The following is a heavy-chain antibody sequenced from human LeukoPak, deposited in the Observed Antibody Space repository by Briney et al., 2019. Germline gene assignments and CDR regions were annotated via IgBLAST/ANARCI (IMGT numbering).Heavy chain of an antibody. CDR3: ARSSNIAAAVPVFDY. CDR1: GDSVSSNSAA. Sequence: SQTLSLTCAISGDSVSSNSAAWNWIRQSPSRGLEWLGRIYYRSKWYNDYAVSVKSRITINPDTSKNQFSLQLNSVTPEDTAVYYCARSSNIAAAVPVFDYWGQGTLVTVSS. V-gene: IGHV6-1*01. J-gene: IGHJ4*02. CDR2: IYYRSKWYN. D-gene: IGHD6-13*01.